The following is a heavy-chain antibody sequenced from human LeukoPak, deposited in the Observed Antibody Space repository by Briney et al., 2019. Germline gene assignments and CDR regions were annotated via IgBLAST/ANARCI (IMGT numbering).Heavy chain of an antibody. CDR1: GGSISSYY. J-gene: IGHJ4*02. Sequence: SETLSLTCTVSGGSISSYYWSWIRQPAGKGLEWIGRIYTSGSTNYNPSLKSRVTMSVDTTKNQFSLKLSSVTAADTAVYYCARVIAAAGPPDYWGQGTLVTVSS. V-gene: IGHV4-4*07. CDR3: ARVIAAAGPPDY. CDR2: IYTSGST. D-gene: IGHD6-13*01.